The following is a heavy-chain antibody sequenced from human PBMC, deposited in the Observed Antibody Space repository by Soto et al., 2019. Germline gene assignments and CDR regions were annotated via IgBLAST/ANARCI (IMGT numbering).Heavy chain of an antibody. D-gene: IGHD4-17*01. CDR3: ARDRGYGDQHDACDI. CDR1: GYTFTSYG. CDR2: ISTYNGDT. V-gene: IGHV1-18*01. J-gene: IGHJ3*02. Sequence: QVQLVQSGAEVKKPGASAKVSCKASGYTFTSYGINWVRQAPGQGLEWMGCISTYNGDTNYAQKLQGRVTMTTDTSTTTAYMELRSLRSDDTAVYYCARDRGYGDQHDACDIWGQGTMVTVSS.